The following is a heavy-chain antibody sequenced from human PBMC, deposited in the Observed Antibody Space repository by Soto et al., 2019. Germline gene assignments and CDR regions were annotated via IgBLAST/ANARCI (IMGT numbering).Heavy chain of an antibody. CDR1: GGTFSSYA. J-gene: IGHJ6*02. V-gene: IGHV1-3*01. CDR2: INAGNGNT. D-gene: IGHD6-6*01. Sequence: QVQLVQSGAEVKKPGSSVKVSCKASGGTFSSYAMHWVRQAPGQRLEWMGWINAGNGNTKYSQKFQGRVTITRDTSASTAYMELSSLRSEDTAVYCCARPSIAARYYYYYGMDVWGQGTTVTVSS. CDR3: ARPSIAARYYYYYGMDV.